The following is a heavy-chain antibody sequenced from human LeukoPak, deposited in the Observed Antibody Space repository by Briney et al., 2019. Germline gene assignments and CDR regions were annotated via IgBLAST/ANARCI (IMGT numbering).Heavy chain of an antibody. V-gene: IGHV4-38-2*02. Sequence: PSETLSLTCAVSGYSISSGYYWGRIRQPPGKGLEWIGSFYHSGSTYYNPSLKRRVTISVDTSKNPFSLRLSSVTAADTAVYYCARDHGSGSYLDYWGQGTLVTVSS. CDR3: ARDHGSGSYLDY. CDR2: FYHSGST. J-gene: IGHJ4*02. D-gene: IGHD3-10*01. CDR1: GYSISSGYY.